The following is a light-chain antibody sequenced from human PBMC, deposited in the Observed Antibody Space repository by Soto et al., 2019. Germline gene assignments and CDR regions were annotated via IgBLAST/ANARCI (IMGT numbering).Light chain of an antibody. CDR2: GSS. V-gene: IGLV1-40*01. CDR1: SSNIGAPYD. Sequence: QSALTQPPSVSGAPGQSVSISCTGSSSNIGAPYDVHWYQQLPGAAPKLLIFGSSNRPSGVPDRFSGSKSGTSASLAITGLQAEDEADYYCQSYDSSLSGMIFGGGTKLTVL. CDR3: QSYDSSLSGMI. J-gene: IGLJ2*01.